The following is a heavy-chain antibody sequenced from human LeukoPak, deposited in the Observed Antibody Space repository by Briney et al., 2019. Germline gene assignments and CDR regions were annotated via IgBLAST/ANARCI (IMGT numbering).Heavy chain of an antibody. CDR2: ISSSGNIV. V-gene: IGHV3-48*03. Sequence: GGSLRLSCAASGFTFSNYEMNWVRQAPGKGLEWVSYISSSGNIVYYADSVKGRFTISRDNAKNSMYLVISSLRAEDTAVYYCAGTYPRDYGDYVEYFQYWGQGTLVTVSS. J-gene: IGHJ1*01. D-gene: IGHD4-17*01. CDR3: AGTYPRDYGDYVEYFQY. CDR1: GFTFSNYE.